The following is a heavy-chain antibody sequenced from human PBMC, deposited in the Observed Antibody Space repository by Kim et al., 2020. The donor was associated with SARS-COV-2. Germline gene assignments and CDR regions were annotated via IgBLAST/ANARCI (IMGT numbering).Heavy chain of an antibody. CDR2: IGGDGVTT. J-gene: IGHJ6*01. Sequence: GGSLRLSCAASGFNFHDSVMYWVRQGPGKGLEWVSLIGGDGVTTYYADSVKGRFTISRDNSKKSLYLQMNSLRTEDTALYYCAKDRGGEYHYYYYGMDVWGQGTTVTVSS. V-gene: IGHV3-43*02. D-gene: IGHD3-16*01. CDR3: AKDRGGEYHYYYYGMDV. CDR1: GFNFHDSV.